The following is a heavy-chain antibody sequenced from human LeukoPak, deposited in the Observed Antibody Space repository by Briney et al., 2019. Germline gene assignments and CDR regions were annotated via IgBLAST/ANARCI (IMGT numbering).Heavy chain of an antibody. V-gene: IGHV3-30*18. CDR3: AKSSVGATTEVVDY. CDR1: GFTFSSFG. J-gene: IGHJ4*02. CDR2: ISYDGRNK. D-gene: IGHD1-26*01. Sequence: GGSLRLSCAASGFTFSSFGMHWVRQAPGKGLEWVAVISYDGRNKDFADSVKGRFTISRGNSKNTLYLQMNSLRAEDTAVYYCAKSSVGATTEVVDYWGQGTLVTVSS.